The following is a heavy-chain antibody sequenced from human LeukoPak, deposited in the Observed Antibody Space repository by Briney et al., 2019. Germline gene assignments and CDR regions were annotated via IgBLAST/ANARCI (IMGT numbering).Heavy chain of an antibody. V-gene: IGHV4-4*08. CDR1: GDSISSNY. CDR2: ISLTGET. Sequence: SETLSLTCTVSGDSISSNYWSWIRQPPGQGLEWIGEISLTGETNYNPSLNGRVTMSLDGSRNQLSLTLTSVTAADTAICYCSRESGAFCPSGYWGQGTLVIVPP. J-gene: IGHJ4*02. CDR3: SRESGAFCPSGY. D-gene: IGHD1-26*01.